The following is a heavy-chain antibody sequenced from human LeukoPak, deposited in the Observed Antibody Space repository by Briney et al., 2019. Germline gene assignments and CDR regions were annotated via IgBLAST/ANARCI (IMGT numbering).Heavy chain of an antibody. J-gene: IGHJ4*02. CDR1: GFTVSSNY. Sequence: GGSLRLSCAASGFTVSSNYMSWVRQAPGKGLEWVSVIYSGGSTYYADSVKGRFTISRDNSKNTLYLQMSGLRAEDTAVYYCARDPVTGFFDYWGQGTLVTVSS. V-gene: IGHV3-53*01. CDR2: IYSGGST. D-gene: IGHD1-20*01. CDR3: ARDPVTGFFDY.